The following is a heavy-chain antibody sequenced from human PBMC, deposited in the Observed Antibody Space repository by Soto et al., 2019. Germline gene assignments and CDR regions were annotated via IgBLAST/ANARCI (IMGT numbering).Heavy chain of an antibody. J-gene: IGHJ5*02. CDR1: GDTFTTYG. CDR3: ARGVWEVRFDP. D-gene: IGHD1-26*01. Sequence: ASVKVSCKGSGDTFTTYGISWVRQAPGQGLEWMGWIGPYNGNTKYAQKFQDRVTMTTDTSTRTAYMELRSLTSDDTAVYYCARGVWEVRFDPWGQGTLVTVSS. V-gene: IGHV1-18*01. CDR2: IGPYNGNT.